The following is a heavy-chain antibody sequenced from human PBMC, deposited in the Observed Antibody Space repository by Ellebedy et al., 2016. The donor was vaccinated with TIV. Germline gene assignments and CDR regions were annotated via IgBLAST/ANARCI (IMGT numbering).Heavy chain of an antibody. CDR1: GFAVSITY. D-gene: IGHD2/OR15-2a*01. V-gene: IGHV3-53*01. J-gene: IGHJ6*02. CDR3: ARAGEYCDFPQNCYAMDV. CDR2: IYSDGNT. Sequence: PGGSLRLSCAASGFAVSITYMTCFRQSPGRGLEWVSLIYSDGNTNYADSVRGRFTISRDSSKNTLDLQMNSLRAEDTAVYYCARAGEYCDFPQNCYAMDVWGQGTTVTVS.